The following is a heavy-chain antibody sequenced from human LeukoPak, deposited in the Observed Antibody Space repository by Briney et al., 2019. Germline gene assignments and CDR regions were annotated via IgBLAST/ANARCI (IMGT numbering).Heavy chain of an antibody. J-gene: IGHJ4*02. V-gene: IGHV4-34*01. CDR3: ARGQLRYFDWLKRGTFDY. Sequence: SETLSLTCAVYGVSFSGYYWSWLRQPPGKGLEWIGEINHSGSTNYNPSLKSRVTISVDTSKNQFSLKLSSVTAADTAVYYCARGQLRYFDWLKRGTFDYWGQGTLVTVSS. CDR2: INHSGST. D-gene: IGHD3-9*01. CDR1: GVSFSGYY.